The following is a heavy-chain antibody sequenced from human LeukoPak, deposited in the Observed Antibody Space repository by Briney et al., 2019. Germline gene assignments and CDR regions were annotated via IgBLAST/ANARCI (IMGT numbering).Heavy chain of an antibody. D-gene: IGHD6-19*01. J-gene: IGHJ4*02. Sequence: ASVKVSCKASGYTFTSYYMHWVRQAPGQGLEWMGWINTNTGNPTYAQGFTGRFVFSLDTSVSTAYLQISSLKAEDTAVYYCARDLWDPTSYSSGPDDYWGQGTLVTVSS. CDR1: GYTFTSYY. CDR2: INTNTGNP. V-gene: IGHV7-4-1*02. CDR3: ARDLWDPTSYSSGPDDY.